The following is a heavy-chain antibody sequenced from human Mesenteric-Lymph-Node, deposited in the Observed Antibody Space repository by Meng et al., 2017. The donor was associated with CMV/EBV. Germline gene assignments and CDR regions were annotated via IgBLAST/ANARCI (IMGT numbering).Heavy chain of an antibody. V-gene: IGHV3-53*05. J-gene: IGHJ6*02. CDR3: AKDIEGFLEWNYGMDV. CDR1: GFTVSSNY. CDR2: IYSGGST. D-gene: IGHD3-3*01. Sequence: GESLKISCAASGFTVSSNYMSWVRQAPGKGLEWVSVIYSGGSTYYADSVKGRFTISRDNSKNTLYLQMNSLRAEDTAVYYCAKDIEGFLEWNYGMDVWGQGTTVTVSS.